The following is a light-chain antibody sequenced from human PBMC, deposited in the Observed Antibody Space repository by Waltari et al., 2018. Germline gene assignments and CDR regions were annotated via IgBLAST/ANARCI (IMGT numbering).Light chain of an antibody. CDR3: SSRNGRASQVV. CDR2: GKE. CDR1: SLRTSY. J-gene: IGLJ2*01. Sequence: SSGLTQDPAVSMALGQTIRITCRGDSLRTSYASWYQVKTGQAPVLVMFGKEKRPSGVPDRISGESSETTSSLIITGAQAEDEADYYCSSRNGRASQVVFAGGTKVTVL. V-gene: IGLV3-19*01.